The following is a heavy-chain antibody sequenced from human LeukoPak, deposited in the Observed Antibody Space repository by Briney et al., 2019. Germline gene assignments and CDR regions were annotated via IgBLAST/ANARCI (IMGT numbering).Heavy chain of an antibody. CDR2: INPNSGGT. CDR1: GYTFTGYY. V-gene: IGHV1-2*06. J-gene: IGHJ3*02. CDR3: ARDRSYCSSTSCPVDAFDI. D-gene: IGHD2-2*01. Sequence: ASVKVSCKASGYTFTGYYMHWVRQAPGEGLEWMGRINPNSGGTSYAQRFQGRVTMTRDTSISTAYMQLSRLRADDTAAYYCARDRSYCSSTSCPVDAFDIWGHGTMVTVSS.